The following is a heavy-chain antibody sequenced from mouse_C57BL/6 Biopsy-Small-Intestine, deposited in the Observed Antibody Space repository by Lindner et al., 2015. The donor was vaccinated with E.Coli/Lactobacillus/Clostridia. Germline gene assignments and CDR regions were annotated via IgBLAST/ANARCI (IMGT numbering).Heavy chain of an antibody. Sequence: SVKVSCKASGYSLATYGITWVRQAPGQGLEWMGWISVYSGDTNYAQKFQGRVTVTKDTDTNTVYMDLRNLRSDDTAVYYCARGNSGYVNNWFDPWGQGTLVTVSS. J-gene: IGHJ4*01. V-gene: IGHV1-14*01. CDR1: GYSLATYG. CDR2: ISVYSGDT. CDR3: ARGNSGYVNNWFDP. D-gene: IGHD1-2*01.